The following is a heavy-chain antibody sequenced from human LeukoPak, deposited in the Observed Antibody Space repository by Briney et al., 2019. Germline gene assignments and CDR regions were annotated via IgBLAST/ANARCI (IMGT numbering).Heavy chain of an antibody. V-gene: IGHV4-59*08. CDR2: IYYSGST. D-gene: IGHD4-17*01. CDR3: AKYGDYGKGDDYFDY. Sequence: SETLSLTCTAAGGSISSYYWSWIRQPPGKGLEWSGYIYYSGSTNYNPSLKSRVTISVDTSKNQFSLKLSSVTAADTAVYYCAKYGDYGKGDDYFDYWGQGTLVTVSS. CDR1: GGSISSYY. J-gene: IGHJ4*02.